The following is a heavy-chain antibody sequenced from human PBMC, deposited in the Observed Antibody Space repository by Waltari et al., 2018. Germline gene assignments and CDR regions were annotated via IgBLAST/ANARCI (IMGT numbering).Heavy chain of an antibody. Sequence: QVQLQQSGPGLVKPSQTLSLTCPISGESISSNSVAWNWIRQSPSRGLEWLGRTYYRSKWFNDYAVSVKSRITINPDTSKNQFSLQLSSLTPEDTAVYYCTRGIHSSFDIWGQGTMVTVSS. CDR1: GESISSNSVA. J-gene: IGHJ3*02. CDR2: TYYRSKWFN. CDR3: TRGIHSSFDI. V-gene: IGHV6-1*01. D-gene: IGHD2-21*01.